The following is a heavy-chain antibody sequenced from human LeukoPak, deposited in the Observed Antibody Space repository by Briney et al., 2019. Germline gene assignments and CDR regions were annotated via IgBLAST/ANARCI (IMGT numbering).Heavy chain of an antibody. Sequence: GGSLRLSCATSRFTFSNHAMHWVRQAPGKGLEYVSAITRNGGNTYYANSVKGRFTISRDNSKNTLYLQMGSLRAEDMAVYYCARGTCSGTTCHHTYDYWGQGTLVTVSS. D-gene: IGHD2-2*01. J-gene: IGHJ4*02. CDR1: RFTFSNHA. CDR3: ARGTCSGTTCHHTYDY. V-gene: IGHV3-64*01. CDR2: ITRNGGNT.